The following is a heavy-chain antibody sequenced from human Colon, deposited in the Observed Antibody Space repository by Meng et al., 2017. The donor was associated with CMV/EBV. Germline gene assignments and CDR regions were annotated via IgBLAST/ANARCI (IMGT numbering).Heavy chain of an antibody. CDR1: GFSVSNSY. J-gene: IGHJ4*02. V-gene: IGHV3-66*02. D-gene: IGHD7-27*01. Sequence: GESLKISCAVSGFSVSNSYMTWVRQAPGQGLEWVSVIYRDGGTNDADSVKGRFTMSRDNSRNTVYLQMNDLRVEDTAVYYCARASAWGKNFDYWGQGTLGTVSS. CDR2: IYRDGGT. CDR3: ARASAWGKNFDY.